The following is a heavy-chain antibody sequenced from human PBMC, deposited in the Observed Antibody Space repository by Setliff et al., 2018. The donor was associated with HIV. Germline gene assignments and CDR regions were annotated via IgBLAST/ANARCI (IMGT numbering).Heavy chain of an antibody. CDR3: AREGYCSGGSCYRAFDY. D-gene: IGHD2-15*01. J-gene: IGHJ4*02. CDR2: INSDGSST. CDR1: GFTFSSYW. V-gene: IGHV3-74*01. Sequence: GGSLRLSCAASGFTFSSYWMHWVRQAPGKGLVGVSRINSDGSSTSYADSVKGRFTISRDNAKNTLYLQMNSLRAEDTAVYYCAREGYCSGGSCYRAFDYWGQGTLVTVSS.